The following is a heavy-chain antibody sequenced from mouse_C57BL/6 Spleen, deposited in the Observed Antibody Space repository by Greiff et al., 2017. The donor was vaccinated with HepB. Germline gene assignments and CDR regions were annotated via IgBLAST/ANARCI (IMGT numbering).Heavy chain of an antibody. J-gene: IGHJ1*03. CDR2: IDPETGGT. D-gene: IGHD1-1*01. CDR3: TRGVLRSWYFDV. Sequence: VQGVESGAELVRPGASVTLSCKASGYTFTDYEMHWVKQTPVHGLEWIGAIDPETGGTAYNQKFKGKAILTADKSSSTAYMELRSLTSEDSAVYYCTRGVLRSWYFDVWGTGTTVTVSS. V-gene: IGHV1-15*01. CDR1: GYTFTDYE.